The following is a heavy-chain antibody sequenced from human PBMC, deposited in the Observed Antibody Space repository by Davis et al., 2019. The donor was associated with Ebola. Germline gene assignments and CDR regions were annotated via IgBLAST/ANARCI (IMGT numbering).Heavy chain of an antibody. Sequence: GGSLRLSCAASGFTFSSYSMNWVRQAPGKGLEWVSSISSSSSYIYYADSVKGRFTISRDNAKSSLYLQMNSLRAEDTALYYCARVNTVTGYSRFDPWGQGILVTVSS. CDR3: ARVNTVTGYSRFDP. CDR2: ISSSSSYI. CDR1: GFTFSSYS. D-gene: IGHD3-9*01. J-gene: IGHJ5*02. V-gene: IGHV3-21*04.